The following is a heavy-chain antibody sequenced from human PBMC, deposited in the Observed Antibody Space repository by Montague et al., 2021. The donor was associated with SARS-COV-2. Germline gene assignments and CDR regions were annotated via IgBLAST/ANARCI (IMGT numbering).Heavy chain of an antibody. V-gene: IGHV3-23*03. CDR3: AEGFGN. CDR1: GFTFSSHC. Sequence: SLRLSCAASGFTFSSHCMSWVRQAPGKGLEWVSVIFSGGTSTYYADSVKGRFTISRDNSKNTLYLQMNALRAEDTALYYRAEGFGNWGQGTQVTISS. D-gene: IGHD3-10*01. CDR2: IFSGGTST. J-gene: IGHJ4*02.